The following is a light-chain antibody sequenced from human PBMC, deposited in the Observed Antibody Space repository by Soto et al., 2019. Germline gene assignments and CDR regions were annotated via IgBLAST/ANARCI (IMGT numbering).Light chain of an antibody. J-gene: IGKJ4*01. CDR1: QSISSY. CDR3: QQSYTTPLT. CDR2: AAS. Sequence: DIQMTQSPSSLSASVGDRVTITCRASQSISSYLNWYQQKPGKAPNLLIYAASTLQSGVPSRFSGSGSGTDFTLTIRSLQPEDVATYYCQQSYTTPLTFGGGTKVEIK. V-gene: IGKV1-39*01.